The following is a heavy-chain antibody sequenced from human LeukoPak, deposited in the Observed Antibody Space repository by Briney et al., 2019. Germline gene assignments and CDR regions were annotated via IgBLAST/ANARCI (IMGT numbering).Heavy chain of an antibody. D-gene: IGHD2-2*01. V-gene: IGHV1-69*06. CDR1: GRTFSSYA. CDR3: ARGNCSSTSCYRSPFDY. Sequence: SVKVSCKASGRTFSSYAISWVRQAPGQGPEWMGGIIPIFGTANYAQKFQGRVTITADKSTSTAYMELSSLRSEDTAVYYCARGNCSSTSCYRSPFDYWGQGTLVTVSS. CDR2: IIPIFGTA. J-gene: IGHJ4*02.